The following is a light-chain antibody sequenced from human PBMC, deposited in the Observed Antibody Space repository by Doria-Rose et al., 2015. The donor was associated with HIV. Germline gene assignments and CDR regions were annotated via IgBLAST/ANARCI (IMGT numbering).Light chain of an antibody. V-gene: IGKV3-20*01. Sequence: TQSPGTLSLSPGERATLSCRASQSFSSTYLAWYQQKPGQAPSLLIYDGSSRATDIPGRFSGSGSGTDFTLTISRLEPEDFAVYYCHQYASSRTFGQGTKVEIK. CDR1: QSFSSTY. CDR2: DGS. J-gene: IGKJ1*01. CDR3: HQYASSRT.